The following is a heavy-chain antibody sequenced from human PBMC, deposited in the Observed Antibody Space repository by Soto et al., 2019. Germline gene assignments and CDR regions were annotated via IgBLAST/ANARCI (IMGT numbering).Heavy chain of an antibody. D-gene: IGHD3-10*01. CDR2: ISSSSSYI. CDR1: GFTFSSYS. V-gene: IGHV3-21*01. Sequence: EVQLVESGGGVVKPGGSLRLSCAASGFTFSSYSMNWVRQAPGKGLEWGSSISSSSSYIYYADSVKGRFTISRDKAKNSLYLXMNPXRTADTXVYXXAIXXPGYRYGSGLGYWGQGTLVTVSS. CDR3: AIXXPGYRYGSGLGY. J-gene: IGHJ4*02.